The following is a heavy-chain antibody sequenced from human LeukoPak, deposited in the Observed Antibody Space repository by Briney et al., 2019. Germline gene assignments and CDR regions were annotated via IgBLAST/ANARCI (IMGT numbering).Heavy chain of an antibody. CDR2: ISSSGRAI. CDR3: ASAVEMATIPRYYFDF. CDR1: GFTFSSYE. J-gene: IGHJ4*02. Sequence: PGGSLRLSCAGSGFTFSSYEMNWVRQAPGKGLEWVSYISSSGRAIYYADSVKGRFTISRDNAKNSLYLQMNSLRAEDTAVYYCASAVEMATIPRYYFDFWGQGTLVTVSS. V-gene: IGHV3-48*03. D-gene: IGHD5-24*01.